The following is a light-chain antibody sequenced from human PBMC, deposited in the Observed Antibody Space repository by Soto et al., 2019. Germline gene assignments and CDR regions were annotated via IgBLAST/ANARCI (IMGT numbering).Light chain of an antibody. Sequence: SRFPSVGDRVTIPCQASQDISNYLAWYQQKPGQAPRLLIYGASTRATGIPARFSGSGSGTEFTLTISSLQSEDFAVYYCQQYNNWPPWTFGQGTKVDIK. CDR2: GAS. V-gene: IGKV3-15*01. J-gene: IGKJ1*01. CDR3: QQYNNWPPWT. CDR1: QDISNY.